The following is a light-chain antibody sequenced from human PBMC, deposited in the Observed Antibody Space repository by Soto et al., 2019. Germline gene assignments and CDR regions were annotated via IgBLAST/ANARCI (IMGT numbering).Light chain of an antibody. V-gene: IGKV3-20*01. CDR1: QSVRTNY. Sequence: EIVLTQSPGTLSLSPGERATLSCRASQSVRTNYLAWYQQKPGRAPRLLIYGASSRVTGIPGRFSGSGSGTDFTLTISSLEPADFAVYYCPQYGSSPSFPFGRGPRLEI. CDR3: PQYGSSPSFP. J-gene: IGKJ5*01. CDR2: GAS.